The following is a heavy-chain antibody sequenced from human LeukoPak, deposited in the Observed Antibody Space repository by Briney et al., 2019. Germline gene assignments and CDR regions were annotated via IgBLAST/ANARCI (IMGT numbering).Heavy chain of an antibody. CDR2: IKQDGSEK. J-gene: IGHJ6*03. V-gene: IGHV3-7*03. CDR1: GFTFSSYW. D-gene: IGHD3-10*01. CDR3: ARVYYGSGSLHYYYYYMDV. Sequence: GGSLRLSCAASGFTFSSYWMSWVRQAPGKGLEWVANIKQDGSEKYYVDSVKGRFTISRDNSKNTLYLQMNSLRAEDTAVYYCARVYYGSGSLHYYYYYMDVWGKGTTVTISS.